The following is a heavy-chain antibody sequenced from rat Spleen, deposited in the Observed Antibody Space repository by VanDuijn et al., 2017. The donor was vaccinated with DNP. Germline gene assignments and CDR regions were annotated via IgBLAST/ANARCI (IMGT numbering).Heavy chain of an antibody. J-gene: IGHJ2*01. Sequence: EVQLVESGGGLVQPGRSLKLSCAVSRITFSDHNMAWVRQAPKKSLEWVATLSYNGGTPYYRDSVKGRFTISRDNAKSTLYLQMDSLRSEDTATYYWARHCYYYSSFGYWGQGVMVTVSS. CDR3: ARHCYYYSSFGY. D-gene: IGHD1-2*01. CDR1: RITFSDHN. CDR2: LSYNGGTP. V-gene: IGHV5-7*01.